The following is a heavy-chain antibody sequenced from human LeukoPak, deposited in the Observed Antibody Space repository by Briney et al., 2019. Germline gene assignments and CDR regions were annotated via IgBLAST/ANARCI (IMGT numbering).Heavy chain of an antibody. CDR2: VDPNRGGT. V-gene: IGHV1-2*02. Sequence: GASVKVSCKASGYNFTNYYIHWVRQAPGQGLEWMGWVDPNRGGTRYAQNFQGRVTMTRDTSISTAYMELSRLRSDDTAVYYCAKTLDYGDYVGLEYFHHWGQGTLVTVSS. CDR3: AKTLDYGDYVGLEYFHH. CDR1: GYNFTNYY. J-gene: IGHJ1*01. D-gene: IGHD4-17*01.